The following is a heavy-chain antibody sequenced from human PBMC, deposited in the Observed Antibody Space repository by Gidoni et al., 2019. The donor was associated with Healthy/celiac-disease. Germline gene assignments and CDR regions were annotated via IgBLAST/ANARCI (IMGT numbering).Heavy chain of an antibody. CDR2: IIPIFGTA. J-gene: IGHJ5*02. Sequence: QVQLVQSGAEVKKPGSSVKVSCQASVGTSSSYAISWVRQAPGQGLAWMGGIIPIFGTANYAQKFQGRVTITADKSTSTAYMELSSLRSEDTAVYYCARDEGEAVTLTGLDPWGQGTLVTVSS. CDR1: VGTSSSYA. CDR3: ARDEGEAVTLTGLDP. V-gene: IGHV1-69*06. D-gene: IGHD6-19*01.